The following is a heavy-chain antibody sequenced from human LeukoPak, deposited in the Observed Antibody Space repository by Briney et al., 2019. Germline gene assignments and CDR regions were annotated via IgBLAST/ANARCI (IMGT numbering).Heavy chain of an antibody. CDR2: IIPILGIA. Sequence: ASVKVSCKASGGTFSSYAISWVRQAPGQGLEWMGRIIPILGIANYAQKFQGRVTMTRDTSTSTVYMELSSLRSEDTAVYYCARDAQSPGFFYWGQGTLVTVSS. D-gene: IGHD3-3*01. V-gene: IGHV1-69*04. CDR1: GGTFSSYA. CDR3: ARDAQSPGFFY. J-gene: IGHJ4*02.